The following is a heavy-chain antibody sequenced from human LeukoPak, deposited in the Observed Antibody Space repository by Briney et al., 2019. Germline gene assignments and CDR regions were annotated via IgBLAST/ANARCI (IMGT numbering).Heavy chain of an antibody. Sequence: SETLSLTCAVYGGSFSGYYWNWIRQSPGKGLEWIGEINHSGSTNYNPSLKSRVTISVDTSKNQFSLKLSSVTAADTAVYYCARVLMASLDFDYWGQGTLVTVSS. J-gene: IGHJ4*02. CDR1: GGSFSGYY. V-gene: IGHV4-34*01. CDR3: ARVLMASLDFDY. D-gene: IGHD2-8*01. CDR2: INHSGST.